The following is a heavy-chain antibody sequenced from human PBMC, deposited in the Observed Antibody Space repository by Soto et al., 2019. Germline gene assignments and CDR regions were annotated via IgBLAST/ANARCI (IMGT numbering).Heavy chain of an antibody. CDR3: ARDLWRYYGSGSFDY. D-gene: IGHD3-10*01. V-gene: IGHV3-33*01. J-gene: IGHJ4*02. Sequence: QVQLVESGGGVVQPGRSLRLSCAASGFTFSSYGMHWVRQAPGKGLEWVAVIWYDGSNKYYADSVKGRFTISRDNSKNTLYLQMNSLRAEDTAVYYCARDLWRYYGSGSFDYWGQGTLVTVSS. CDR2: IWYDGSNK. CDR1: GFTFSSYG.